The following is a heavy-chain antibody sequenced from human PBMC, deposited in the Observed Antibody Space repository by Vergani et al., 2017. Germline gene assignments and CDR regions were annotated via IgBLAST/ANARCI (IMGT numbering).Heavy chain of an antibody. V-gene: IGHV4-34*01. D-gene: IGHD3-10*01. CDR2: INHSGST. CDR1: GGSFSGYY. J-gene: IGHJ5*02. CDR3: ARDGAGKPGGYNWFDP. Sequence: QVQLQQWGAGLLKPSETLSLTCAVYGGSFSGYYWSWIRQPPGKGLEWIGEINHSGSTNYNPSLKSRVTISVDTSKNQFSLKLSSVTAADTAVYYCARDGAGKPGGYNWFDPGGQGTLVTVSS.